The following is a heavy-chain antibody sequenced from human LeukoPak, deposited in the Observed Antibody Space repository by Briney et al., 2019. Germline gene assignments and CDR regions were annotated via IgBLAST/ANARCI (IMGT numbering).Heavy chain of an antibody. V-gene: IGHV3-48*04. Sequence: GGSLRLSCAASGFSFSSYSMNWVRQAPGKGLEWVSYISHTGSTMSYADSVKGRFTISRDNTRNSLYLQMNSLRAEDTAVYYCAIPPLSGTGSSRPLAEMDVWGQGTTVTVSS. J-gene: IGHJ6*02. CDR2: ISHTGSTM. CDR3: AIPPLSGTGSSRPLAEMDV. D-gene: IGHD3-10*01. CDR1: GFSFSSYS.